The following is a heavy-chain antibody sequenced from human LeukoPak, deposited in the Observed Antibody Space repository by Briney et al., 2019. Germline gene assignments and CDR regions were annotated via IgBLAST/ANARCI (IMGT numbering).Heavy chain of an antibody. CDR1: GGSISSSSYY. Sequence: PSETLSLTCTVSGGSISSSSYYWGWIRQPPGKGLEWIGSIYYSGSTYYNPSLKSRVTISVDTSKNQFSLKLSSVTAADTAVYYCARLGYYHDSSGYFYFDYWGQGTLVTVSS. CDR3: ARLGYYHDSSGYFYFDY. V-gene: IGHV4-39*01. D-gene: IGHD3-22*01. J-gene: IGHJ4*02. CDR2: IYYSGST.